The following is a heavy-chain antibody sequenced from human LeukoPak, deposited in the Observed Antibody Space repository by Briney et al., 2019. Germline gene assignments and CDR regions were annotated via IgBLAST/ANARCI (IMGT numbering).Heavy chain of an antibody. Sequence: SQTLSLTCTVSGGSISGGSYYWSWIRQPAGKGLEWIGRIYTSGSTNYNPSLKSRVTISVDTSKNQFSLKLSSVTAADTAVHYCARDLVNYDSSGYYYGGPFDYWGQGTLVTVSS. D-gene: IGHD3-22*01. CDR3: ARDLVNYDSSGYYYGGPFDY. CDR2: IYTSGST. CDR1: GGSISGGSYY. J-gene: IGHJ4*02. V-gene: IGHV4-61*02.